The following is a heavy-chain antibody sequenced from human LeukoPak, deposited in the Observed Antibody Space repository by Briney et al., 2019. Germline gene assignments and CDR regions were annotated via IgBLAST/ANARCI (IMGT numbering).Heavy chain of an antibody. Sequence: PSESLSLTCPVSGGSFSSYHWHWLRQPAGKGLEWIGRIHTSGSINYNPSLRVTMSVDTTKNQFSLNLSSVTAADTAVYYCARESTTVGAIGAFDIWGQGTMVTVSS. J-gene: IGHJ3*02. CDR1: GGSFSSYH. CDR3: ARESTTVGAIGAFDI. V-gene: IGHV4-4*07. D-gene: IGHD1-26*01. CDR2: IHTSGSI.